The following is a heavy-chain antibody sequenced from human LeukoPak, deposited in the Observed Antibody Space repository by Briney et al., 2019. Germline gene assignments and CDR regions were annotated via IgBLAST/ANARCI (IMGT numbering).Heavy chain of an antibody. CDR1: GGSISSSSYY. J-gene: IGHJ4*02. D-gene: IGHD4-11*01. Sequence: SETLSLTCSVSGGSISSSSYYWGWIRQPPEKGLEWIGSIYYSGSTYYNPSLKSRVTISVDTSKNRFSLKLSSVTAADTALYYCATLTTTYFDYWGQGTLVTVSS. CDR3: ATLTTTYFDY. V-gene: IGHV4-39*01. CDR2: IYYSGST.